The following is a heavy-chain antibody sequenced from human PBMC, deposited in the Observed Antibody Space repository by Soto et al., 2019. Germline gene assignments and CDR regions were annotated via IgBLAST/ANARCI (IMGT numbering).Heavy chain of an antibody. V-gene: IGHV3-53*01. CDR1: GFTVSSNY. Sequence: GGSLRLSCAASGFTVSSNYMSWVRQAPGKGLEWVSVIYSGGSTYYADSMKGRFTISRDNSKNTLYLQMNSLRAEDTAVYYCARARSIASAGDAFDIWGQGTMVTVSS. CDR2: IYSGGST. J-gene: IGHJ3*02. CDR3: ARARSIASAGDAFDI. D-gene: IGHD6-13*01.